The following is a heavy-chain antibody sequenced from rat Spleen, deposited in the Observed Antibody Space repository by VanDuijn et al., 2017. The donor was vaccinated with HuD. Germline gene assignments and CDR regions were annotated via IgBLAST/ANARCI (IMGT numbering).Heavy chain of an antibody. CDR1: GFSLTNYH. CDR2: MWSDGDT. D-gene: IGHD1-12*02. J-gene: IGHJ1*01. V-gene: IGHV2-32*01. Sequence: QVQLKESGPGLVQPSQTLSLTCTVSGFSLTNYHVHWVRQPPGKGLEWMGVMWSDGDTSYNSALKSRLSISRDTSKSQVFLKMNRLQTEDTATYYCARDRPYYYDGPGDFWGPGTMVTVSS. CDR3: ARDRPYYYDGPGDF.